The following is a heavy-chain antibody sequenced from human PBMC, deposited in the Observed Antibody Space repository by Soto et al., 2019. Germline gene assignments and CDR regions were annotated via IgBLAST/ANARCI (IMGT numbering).Heavy chain of an antibody. D-gene: IGHD4-17*01. CDR2: IYYSGKT. Sequence: QVQLQESGPGLVKPSQTLSLKCTVSGGSISSGGYYWTWIRQRPGKGLEWIGSIYYSGKTYYSPSLERRVTISVDTSKNHCSLRLTSVTAADTAVYYCARNPSYCDFSSYGMDVWGQGPTVTVSS. CDR3: ARNPSYCDFSSYGMDV. V-gene: IGHV4-31*02. J-gene: IGHJ6*02. CDR1: GGSISSGGYY.